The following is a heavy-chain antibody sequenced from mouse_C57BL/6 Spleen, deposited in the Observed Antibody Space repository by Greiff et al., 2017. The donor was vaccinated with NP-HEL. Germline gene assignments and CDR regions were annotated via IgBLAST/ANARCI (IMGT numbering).Heavy chain of an antibody. D-gene: IGHD2-12*01. J-gene: IGHJ1*03. CDR3: ARSTIVSYWYFDV. V-gene: IGHV5-17*01. Sequence: EVMLVESGGGLVKPGGSLKLSCAASGFTFSDYGMHWVRQAPEKGLEWVAYISSGSSTIYYADTVKGRFTISRDNAKNTLFLQMTSLRSEDTAMYYCARSTIVSYWYFDVWGTGTTVTVSS. CDR2: ISSGSSTI. CDR1: GFTFSDYG.